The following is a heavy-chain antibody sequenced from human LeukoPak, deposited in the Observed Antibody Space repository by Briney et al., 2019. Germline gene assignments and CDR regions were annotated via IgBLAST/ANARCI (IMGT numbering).Heavy chain of an antibody. CDR1: GYTFNIYG. D-gene: IGHD1-26*01. CDR3: ARDRDRSGSQSY. V-gene: IGHV1-18*01. J-gene: IGHJ4*02. CDR2: ISANNGNTKYNT. Sequence: ASVKVSCKASGYTFNIYGISWVRQAPGQGLEWMGWISANNGNTKYNTKYAQNLQGRVTMTTDISTSTAYMELRTLRSDDTAVYFCARDRDRSGSQSYWGQGTLVTVSS.